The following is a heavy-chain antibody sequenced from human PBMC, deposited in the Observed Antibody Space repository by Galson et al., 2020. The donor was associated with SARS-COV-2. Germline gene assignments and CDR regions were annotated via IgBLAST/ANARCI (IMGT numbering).Heavy chain of an antibody. CDR3: ARLHYGEYAPEAFDI. D-gene: IGHD4-17*01. Sequence: SETLSLTCDVSGTSISGGSYSCNWIRQPPGKGLEWIGYISHSGGTYYNPSLKSRVTISGDRSKNQFSLRLSSVTAADAAVYFCARLHYGEYAPEAFDIWGPGTRVTVAS. CDR1: GTSISGGSYS. J-gene: IGHJ3*02. V-gene: IGHV4-30-2*01. CDR2: ISHSGGT.